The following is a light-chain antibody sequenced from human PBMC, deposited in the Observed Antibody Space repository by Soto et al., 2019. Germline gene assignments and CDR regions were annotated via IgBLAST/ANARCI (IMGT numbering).Light chain of an antibody. CDR1: ISDVVGYDF. Sequence: QSALTQPASVSGSVGQSSTISCTGNISDVVGYDFVSWYQHHPGKAPKLIIYEVRTRPSGVSDRFSGSKSGNTASLTISGLQAEDEADYYCSSYTSDWGVFGTGTKVTVL. V-gene: IGLV2-14*01. CDR3: SSYTSDWGV. J-gene: IGLJ1*01. CDR2: EVR.